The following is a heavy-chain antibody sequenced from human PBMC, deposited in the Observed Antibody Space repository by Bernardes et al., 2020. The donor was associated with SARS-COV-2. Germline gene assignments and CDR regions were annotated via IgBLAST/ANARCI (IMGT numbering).Heavy chain of an antibody. Sequence: WETLTLTCTVSGGSISTYYWSWILQPPGKGLEWIGYIYYNGSTKYNPSLKSRVGMSVDTSKHQFSLKLSSVTAADTAVFYCARHRGGMIVVEGWLDPWGQGTLVPVPS. CDR1: GGSISTYY. J-gene: IGHJ5*02. D-gene: IGHD3-22*01. CDR3: ARHRGGMIVVEGWLDP. V-gene: IGHV4-59*08. CDR2: IYYNGST.